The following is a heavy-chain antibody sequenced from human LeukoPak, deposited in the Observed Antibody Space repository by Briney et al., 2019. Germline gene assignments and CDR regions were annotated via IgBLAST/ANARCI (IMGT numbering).Heavy chain of an antibody. CDR3: ARTDYYDSSAEYYFDY. V-gene: IGHV3-48*01. CDR1: GFTFSSYS. CDR2: ISSSSSTI. D-gene: IGHD3-22*01. J-gene: IGHJ4*02. Sequence: GGSLRLSCAASGFTFSSYSMTWVRQAPGKGLEWVSYISSSSSTIYYADSVKGRFTISRDNAKNSLYLQMNSLRAEDTAVYYCARTDYYDSSAEYYFDYWGQGTLVTVSS.